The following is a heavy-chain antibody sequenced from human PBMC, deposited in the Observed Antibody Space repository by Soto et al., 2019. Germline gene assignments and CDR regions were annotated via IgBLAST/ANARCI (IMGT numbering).Heavy chain of an antibody. D-gene: IGHD2-15*01. CDR2: ISSSGSTI. CDR3: ARAKSGYCSGGSCQYYYGMDV. J-gene: IGHJ6*02. V-gene: IGHV3-48*03. CDR1: GFTFSSYE. Sequence: EVQLVESGGGLVQPGGSLRLACASSGFTFSSYELNWVRQAPGKGREWVSYISSSGSTIYYADSVKGRFTISRDNAKNSLYLQMNSLRAEDTAVYYCARAKSGYCSGGSCQYYYGMDVWGQGTTVTVSS.